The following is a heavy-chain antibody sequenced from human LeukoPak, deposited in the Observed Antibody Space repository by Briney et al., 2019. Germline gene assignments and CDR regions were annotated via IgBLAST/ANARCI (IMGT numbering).Heavy chain of an antibody. CDR2: TFYSGNT. CDR1: GGSINSSSYY. D-gene: IGHD3-10*01. V-gene: IGHV4-39*01. Sequence: PSETLSLTCTVSGGSINSSSYYWGWLRQPPGKGLEWIAGTFYSGNTYDNPSLKSRITISVDTSKNQFSLKLSSVTAADTAVYYCARTRYYYNSRSYGAPYYFDYWGQGTLVTVSS. CDR3: ARTRYYYNSRSYGAPYYFDY. J-gene: IGHJ4*02.